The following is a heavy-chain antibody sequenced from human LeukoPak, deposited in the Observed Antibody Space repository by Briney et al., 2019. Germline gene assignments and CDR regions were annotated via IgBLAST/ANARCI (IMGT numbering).Heavy chain of an antibody. CDR2: ISGSGGST. Sequence: GGSLRLSCAASGFTFSSYAMSWVRQAPGKGLEWVSAISGSGGSTYYADSVKGRFTISRDNSKNTLYLQMNSLRAEDTAVYYCAKIYYYDSSGYFKPFSYFDYWGQGTLVTVSS. V-gene: IGHV3-23*01. CDR3: AKIYYYDSSGYFKPFSYFDY. J-gene: IGHJ4*02. D-gene: IGHD3-22*01. CDR1: GFTFSSYA.